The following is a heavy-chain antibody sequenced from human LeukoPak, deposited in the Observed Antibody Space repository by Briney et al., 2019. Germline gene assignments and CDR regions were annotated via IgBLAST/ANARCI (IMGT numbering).Heavy chain of an antibody. D-gene: IGHD5-12*01. Sequence: SSETLSLTCAVYGGSFSGYYWSWIRQPPGKGLEWIGEINHSGSTNYNPSLKSRVTISVDTSKNQFSLKLSSVTAADTAVYYCARGAIVATVNWFDPWGQGTLVTVSS. CDR1: GGSFSGYY. V-gene: IGHV4-34*01. CDR3: ARGAIVATVNWFDP. CDR2: INHSGST. J-gene: IGHJ5*02.